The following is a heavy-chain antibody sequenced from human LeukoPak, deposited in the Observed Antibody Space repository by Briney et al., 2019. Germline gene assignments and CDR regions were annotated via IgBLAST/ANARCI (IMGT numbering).Heavy chain of an antibody. CDR3: ARSSSVLLVARFYYYYMDV. D-gene: IGHD2-8*02. J-gene: IGHJ6*03. V-gene: IGHV4-59*01. Sequence: KPSETLSLTCTVSGGSISSYYWSWIRQPPGKGLEWIGYIYYSGSTNYNPSLKSRVTISVDTSKNQFSLKLSSVTAADTAVYYCARSSSVLLVARFYYYYMDVWGKGTTVTVSS. CDR2: IYYSGST. CDR1: GGSISSYY.